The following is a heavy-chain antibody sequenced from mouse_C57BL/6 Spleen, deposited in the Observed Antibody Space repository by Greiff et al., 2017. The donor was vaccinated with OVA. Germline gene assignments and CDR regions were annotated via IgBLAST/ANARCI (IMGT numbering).Heavy chain of an antibody. CDR1: GYTFTSYW. D-gene: IGHD2-1*01. J-gene: IGHJ3*01. CDR2: IDPSDSYT. CDR3: ARGGNYRFAY. Sequence: VQLQQPGAELVMPGASVKLSCKASGYTFTSYWMHWVKQRPGQGLEWIGDIDPSDSYTNYNQKFKGKSTLTVDKSSSTAYMQLSSLTSEDSAVYYCARGGNYRFAYWGQGTLVTVSA. V-gene: IGHV1-69*01.